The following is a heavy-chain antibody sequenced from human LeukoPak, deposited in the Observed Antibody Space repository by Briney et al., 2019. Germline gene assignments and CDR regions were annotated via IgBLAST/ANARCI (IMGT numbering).Heavy chain of an antibody. CDR1: GFTFSSYA. D-gene: IGHD6-19*01. J-gene: IGHJ4*02. CDR2: ISGSGGST. CDR3: AKEALSSGWFWYYFDY. Sequence: GGSLRLSCAASGFTFSSYAMSWVRQAPGKGLEWVSAISGSGGSTYYADSVKGRFTISRDNAKNSLYLQMNSLRAEDTAVYYCAKEALSSGWFWYYFDYWGQGTLVTVSS. V-gene: IGHV3-23*01.